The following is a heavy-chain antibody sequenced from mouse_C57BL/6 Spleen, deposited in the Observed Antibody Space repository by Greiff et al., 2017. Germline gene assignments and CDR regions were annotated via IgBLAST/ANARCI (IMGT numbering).Heavy chain of an antibody. CDR3: ARVRDYGSSYRARDY. Sequence: VQLQQPGAELVMPGASVKLSCKASGYTFTSYWMHWVKQRPGQGLEWIGEIDPSDSYTNYNQKFKGKSPLPVDKSSSTAYMQLSSLTSEDSAVYYCARVRDYGSSYRARDYWGKGTSVTVSS. J-gene: IGHJ4*01. V-gene: IGHV1-69*01. D-gene: IGHD1-1*01. CDR1: GYTFTSYW. CDR2: IDPSDSYT.